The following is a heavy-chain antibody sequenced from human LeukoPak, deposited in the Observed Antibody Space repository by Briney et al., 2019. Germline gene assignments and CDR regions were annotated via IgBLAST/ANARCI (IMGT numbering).Heavy chain of an antibody. D-gene: IGHD3-10*01. V-gene: IGHV4-59*01. J-gene: IGHJ4*02. CDR3: AGITMVRGESATLDY. Sequence: PSETLSLTCTVSGGSISIYYWSWIRQPPGKGLEWIGYIYYSGSTNYNPSLKSRVTISVDTSKNQFSLKLSSVTAADTAVYYCAGITMVRGESATLDYWGQGTLVTVSS. CDR2: IYYSGST. CDR1: GGSISIYY.